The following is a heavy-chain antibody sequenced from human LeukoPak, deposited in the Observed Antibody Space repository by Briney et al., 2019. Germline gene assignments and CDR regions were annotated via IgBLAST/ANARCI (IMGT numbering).Heavy chain of an antibody. Sequence: GGSLRLSCAASGFTFDDYAMHWVRQAPGKGLEWVSGISWNSGSIGYADPVKGRFTISRDNAKNSLYLQMNSLRAEDMALYYCAKDIGYYGPGLFDYWGQGTLVTVSS. V-gene: IGHV3-9*03. D-gene: IGHD3-10*01. CDR2: ISWNSGSI. CDR1: GFTFDDYA. J-gene: IGHJ4*02. CDR3: AKDIGYYGPGLFDY.